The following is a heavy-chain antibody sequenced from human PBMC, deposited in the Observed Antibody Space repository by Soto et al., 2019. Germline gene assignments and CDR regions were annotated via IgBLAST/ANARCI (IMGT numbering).Heavy chain of an antibody. V-gene: IGHV3-74*01. CDR3: ARDSYSSATH. CDR1: GLPFGDNW. CDR2: ISNDGSDT. J-gene: IGHJ4*01. Sequence: GGSLRLSCAASGLPFGDNWMHWVRQAPGKGLVWFSRISNDGSDTTYADSVRGRFTVSRDNAKNTLYLQMNSLRAEDTAVYYCARDSYSSATHWGHGTLVTVSS. D-gene: IGHD4-4*01.